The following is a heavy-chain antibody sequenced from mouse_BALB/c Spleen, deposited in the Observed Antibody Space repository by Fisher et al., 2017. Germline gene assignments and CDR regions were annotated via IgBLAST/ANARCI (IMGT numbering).Heavy chain of an antibody. CDR3: ARDAMDY. J-gene: IGHJ4*01. Sequence: KFKGKATLTADKSSSTAYMQLSSLASEDSAVYYCARDAMDYWGQGTSVTVSS. V-gene: IGHV1-87*01.